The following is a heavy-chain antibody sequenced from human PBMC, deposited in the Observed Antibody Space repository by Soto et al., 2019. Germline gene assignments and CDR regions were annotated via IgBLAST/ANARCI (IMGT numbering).Heavy chain of an antibody. Sequence: EVQLVESGGGLVQPGGSLRLSCAASGFTFSSYSMNWVRQAPGKGLEWASYISSSSSTIYYADSVQGRFTISRDNAKNSLYLQMNSLRDEDTAVYYCARDPSTYYYDSSGYYVSEDAFDIWGQGTMVTVSS. V-gene: IGHV3-48*02. J-gene: IGHJ3*02. CDR1: GFTFSSYS. CDR2: ISSSSSTI. CDR3: ARDPSTYYYDSSGYYVSEDAFDI. D-gene: IGHD3-22*01.